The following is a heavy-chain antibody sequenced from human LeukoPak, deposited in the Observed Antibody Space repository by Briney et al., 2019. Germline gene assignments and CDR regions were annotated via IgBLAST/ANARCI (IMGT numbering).Heavy chain of an antibody. CDR2: ISGSGGST. J-gene: IGHJ4*02. CDR1: GFTFSSYA. D-gene: IGHD5/OR15-5a*01. Sequence: GGSLRLSCAASGFTFSSYAMSWVRQAPGKGLEWVSAISGSGGSTYYADSGKGRFTISRDNSKNTLYLQMTSLRAEDTAVYYCAKDLRVYVPAYYFDYWGQGTLVTVSS. V-gene: IGHV3-23*01. CDR3: AKDLRVYVPAYYFDY.